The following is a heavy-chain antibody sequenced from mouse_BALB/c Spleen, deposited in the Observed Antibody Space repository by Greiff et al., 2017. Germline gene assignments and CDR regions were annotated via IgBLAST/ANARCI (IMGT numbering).Heavy chain of an antibody. CDR2: ISYDGSN. J-gene: IGHJ2*01. Sequence: VQLKESGPGLVKPSQSLSLTCSVTGYSITSGYYWNWIRQFPGNKLGWMGYISYDGSNNYNPSLKNRISITRDTSKNQFFLKLNSVTTEDTATYYCARGYGNYFDYWGQGTTLTVSS. CDR3: ARGYGNYFDY. CDR1: GYSITSGYY. D-gene: IGHD2-10*02. V-gene: IGHV3-6*02.